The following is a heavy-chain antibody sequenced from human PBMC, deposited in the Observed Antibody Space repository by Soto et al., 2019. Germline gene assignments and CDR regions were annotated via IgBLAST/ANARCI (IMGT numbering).Heavy chain of an antibody. V-gene: IGHV1-8*01. CDR3: AREALFRMDV. CDR1: GYTFTSYD. J-gene: IGHJ6*02. Sequence: QVRLMQSWGKVKKPGASVRVSCKTSGYTFTSYDINWVRHATGQGLEWMGWMNPNSGNTAYAQKFQGRVTMTRNTSISTAYMELSSLRSEDTAVYYCAREALFRMDVWGRGTTVTVSS. CDR2: MNPNSGNT. D-gene: IGHD3-10*02.